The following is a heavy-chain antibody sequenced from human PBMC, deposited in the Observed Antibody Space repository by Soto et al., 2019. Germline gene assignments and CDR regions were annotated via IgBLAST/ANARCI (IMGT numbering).Heavy chain of an antibody. CDR2: VSPPFRTS. CDR1: GVSFNNNG. V-gene: IGHV1-69*01. CDR3: ARVLYYGSGSYSPYGMDV. D-gene: IGHD3-10*01. J-gene: IGHJ6*02. Sequence: QVQLVQSGAEVKKPGSSVKVSCKTSGVSFNNNGIGWVRQAPGHGLEWMGGVSPPFRTSNYARKFQGRISTTAAASTGTVNMELSSLTHEVKAQYYCARVLYYGSGSYSPYGMDVWGQGTTVTVSS.